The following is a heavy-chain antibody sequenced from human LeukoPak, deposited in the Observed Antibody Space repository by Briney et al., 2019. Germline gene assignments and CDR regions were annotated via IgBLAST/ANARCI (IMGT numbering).Heavy chain of an antibody. Sequence: ASVKVSCKASGYSLTSYDINWVRQASGQGLEWMGWMNPKSGNTVCAQKFQGRVTMTWSTSTSTAYMELSSLRSEDTAVYYCARVQRVEFPLRYYFDYWGQGTLVTVSS. V-gene: IGHV1-8*01. D-gene: IGHD3-3*01. CDR2: MNPKSGNT. CDR3: ARVQRVEFPLRYYFDY. J-gene: IGHJ4*02. CDR1: GYSLTSYD.